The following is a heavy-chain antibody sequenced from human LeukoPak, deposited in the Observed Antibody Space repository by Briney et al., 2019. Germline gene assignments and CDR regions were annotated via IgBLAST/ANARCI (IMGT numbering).Heavy chain of an antibody. Sequence: PGRSLRLSCAASGFTFSSYAMHWVRQAPGKGLEWVAVISYDGSNKYYADSVKGRFTISRDNSKNTLYLQMNSLRAEDTAVYYCARGPGFWSGYYTSWFDPWGQGTLVTVSS. D-gene: IGHD3-3*01. CDR3: ARGPGFWSGYYTSWFDP. J-gene: IGHJ5*02. CDR2: ISYDGSNK. CDR1: GFTFSSYA. V-gene: IGHV3-30*04.